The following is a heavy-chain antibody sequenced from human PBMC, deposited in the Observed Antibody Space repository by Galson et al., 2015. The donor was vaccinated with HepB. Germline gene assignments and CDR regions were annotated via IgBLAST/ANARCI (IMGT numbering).Heavy chain of an antibody. CDR3: AKYGDRAGPKVTTRNYFDI. V-gene: IGHV1-18*01. D-gene: IGHD4-11*01. CDR1: GYSFANYG. CDR2: ISAYNEHI. Sequence: SVKVSCKASGYSFANYGIRWVRQAPGQGLEWMGWISAYNEHINSAQKFQGRLTVTTDTSTNTAYMELTNLRSDDTAVYYFAKYGDRAGPKVTTRNYFDILGQGTLVTASS. J-gene: IGHJ4*02.